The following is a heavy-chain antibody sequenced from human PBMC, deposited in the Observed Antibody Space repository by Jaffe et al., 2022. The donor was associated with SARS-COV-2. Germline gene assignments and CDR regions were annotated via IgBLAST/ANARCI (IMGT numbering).Heavy chain of an antibody. D-gene: IGHD6-6*01. CDR1: GFTFSSYA. J-gene: IGHJ6*02. CDR2: ISYDGSNK. CDR3: ARCRIAARRLAYYYYYGMDV. V-gene: IGHV3-30-3*01. Sequence: QVQLVESGGGVVQPGRSLRLSCAASGFTFSSYAMHWVRQAPGKGLEWVAVISYDGSNKYYADSVKGRFTISRDNSKNTLYLQMNSLRAEDTAVYYCARCRIAARRLAYYYYYGMDVWGQGTTVTVSS.